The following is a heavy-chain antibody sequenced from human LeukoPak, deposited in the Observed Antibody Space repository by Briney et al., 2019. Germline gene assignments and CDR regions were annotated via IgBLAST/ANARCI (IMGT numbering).Heavy chain of an antibody. Sequence: SQTLPLTCTVFGGSISSGNYYWSWIRQHPGKGLEWIGYIYYSGSTYYNPSLKSRVTISVDTSKNQISLNLSSVTAADTAVYYCARDHRQLWESGVSSWFDPWGQGTLVTVSS. CDR1: GGSISSGNYY. J-gene: IGHJ5*02. V-gene: IGHV4-31*03. CDR3: ARDHRQLWESGVSSWFDP. D-gene: IGHD5-18*01. CDR2: IYYSGST.